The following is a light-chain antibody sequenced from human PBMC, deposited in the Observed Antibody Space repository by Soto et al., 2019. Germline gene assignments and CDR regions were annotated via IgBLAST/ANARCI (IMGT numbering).Light chain of an antibody. CDR3: QQYGSS. CDR1: QSVSSSY. CDR2: GAS. V-gene: IGKV3-20*01. Sequence: EIGLTQSPGTLSWSPGERATLSCRASQSVSSSYLAWYQQKPGQAPRLLIYGASSRATGIPDRFSGSGSGTDFTLTISRLEPEDFAVYYCQQYGSSLGGGTKVEIK. J-gene: IGKJ4*01.